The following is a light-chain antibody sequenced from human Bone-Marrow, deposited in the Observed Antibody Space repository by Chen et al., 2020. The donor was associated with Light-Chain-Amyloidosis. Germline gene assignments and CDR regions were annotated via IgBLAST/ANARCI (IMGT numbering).Light chain of an antibody. V-gene: IGLV3-21*02. CDR1: GIGSLK. J-gene: IGLJ3*02. CDR3: QVWDRSSDRPV. CDR2: DDT. Sequence: SSVLTQPPSVSVAPGQTATITCGGTGIGSLKVHWYQQKAGQAPVMVVYDDTDRPAGIPERFSGSKSGNAATLTITRVEAGDEADYYCQVWDRSSDRPVFGGGTKLTVL.